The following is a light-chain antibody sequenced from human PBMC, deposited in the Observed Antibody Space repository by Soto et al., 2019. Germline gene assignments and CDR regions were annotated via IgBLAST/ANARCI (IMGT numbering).Light chain of an antibody. J-gene: IGLJ1*01. V-gene: IGLV2-8*01. CDR2: EVT. CDR3: SSYAGSEKPYV. CDR1: IGDVGGYDY. Sequence: QSSLTQPPSASGSPGQSVTISCTGTIGDVGGYDYVSWYQQHPGKAPKLMIYEVTKRPLGVPDRFSGSKSGNTASLTVSGLQAEDEADYYCSSYAGSEKPYVFGTGTRSPS.